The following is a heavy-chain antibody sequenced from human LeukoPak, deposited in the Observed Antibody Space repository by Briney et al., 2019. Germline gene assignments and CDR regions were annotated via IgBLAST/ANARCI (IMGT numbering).Heavy chain of an antibody. CDR2: INTNTGNP. CDR1: GYIFTSYQ. J-gene: IGHJ4*02. CDR3: ARDYDFWSGYYPYYFDY. Sequence: ASVKVSCKASGYIFTSYQMHWVRQAPGQGLEWMGWINTNTGNPTYAQGFTGRFVFSLDTSVSTAYLQISSLKAEDTAVYYCARDYDFWSGYYPYYFDYWGQGTLVTVSS. V-gene: IGHV7-4-1*02. D-gene: IGHD3-3*01.